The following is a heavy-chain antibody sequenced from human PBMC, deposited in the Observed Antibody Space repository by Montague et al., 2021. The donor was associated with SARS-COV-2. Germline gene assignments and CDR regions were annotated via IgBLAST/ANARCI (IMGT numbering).Heavy chain of an antibody. V-gene: IGHV3-48*03. D-gene: IGHD5-24*01. CDR3: ARDSRGGYNYDLDY. Sequence: SRRLSWAASGFPFSSYEMNWVRQAPGKGLEWVSYISSSGSTIYYADSVKGRFTISRDNAKNSLYLQMNSLRAEDTAVYYCARDSRGGYNYDLDYWGQGTLVTVSS. J-gene: IGHJ4*02. CDR2: ISSSGSTI. CDR1: GFPFSSYE.